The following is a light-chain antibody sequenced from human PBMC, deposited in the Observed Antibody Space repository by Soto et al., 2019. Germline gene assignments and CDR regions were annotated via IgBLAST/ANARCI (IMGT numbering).Light chain of an antibody. J-gene: IGKJ2*01. CDR1: QGVSGNF. CDR2: AAS. CDR3: QQYDSSPPNT. Sequence: EIVLTQSPDTLSLSPGERATLSCRASQGVSGNFLAWYQHRPGQAPRLLIYAASSRPTGIPDRFSCSGSGTDFHLTISRLEPQDFEEYYCQQYDSSPPNTFGQGTRLEIK. V-gene: IGKV3-20*01.